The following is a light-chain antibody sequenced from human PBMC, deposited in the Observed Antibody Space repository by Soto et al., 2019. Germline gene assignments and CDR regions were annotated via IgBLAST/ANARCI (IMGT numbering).Light chain of an antibody. J-gene: IGKJ4*01. V-gene: IGKV1-13*02. CDR2: DAS. CDR1: QGISSA. CDR3: QQFNSYPLT. Sequence: AIPLTQSPSSLSASVGDRVTITCRASQGISSALDWYQQKPGKAPKLLIYDASSLESGVPSRFSGIGSGTDFTLTISSLQPEDFATYYCQQFNSYPLTFGGGTKVEIK.